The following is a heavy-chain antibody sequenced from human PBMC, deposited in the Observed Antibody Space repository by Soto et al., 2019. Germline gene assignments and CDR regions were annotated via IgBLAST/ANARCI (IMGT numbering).Heavy chain of an antibody. V-gene: IGHV4-30-4*01. J-gene: IGHJ4*02. CDR2: IYYSGST. Sequence: TLSLTCTVPGASINSGEYYWSWIRQPPGKGLEWIGHIYYSGSTYYNPSLKSRAGISVDSSKSQVSLKLTSVTAADTAVYFWGRILMKYYGLDYWGQGALVTVSS. D-gene: IGHD3-16*01. CDR1: GASINSGEYY. CDR3: GRILMKYYGLDY.